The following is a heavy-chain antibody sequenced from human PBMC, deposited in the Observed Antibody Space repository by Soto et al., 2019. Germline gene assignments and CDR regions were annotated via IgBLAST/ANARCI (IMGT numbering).Heavy chain of an antibody. Sequence: PGGSLRFSCAASGFTFSIYSMNWVRQAPGKGLEWVSSISSSSSYIYYANSVKGRFTISRDNAKNSLYLQMNSLRAEDTAVYYCAGDPSDLWEPDQSFQHGGQGTLVTV. CDR1: GFTFSIYS. V-gene: IGHV3-21*01. J-gene: IGHJ1*01. CDR2: ISSSSSYI. D-gene: IGHD1-26*01. CDR3: AGDPSDLWEPDQSFQH.